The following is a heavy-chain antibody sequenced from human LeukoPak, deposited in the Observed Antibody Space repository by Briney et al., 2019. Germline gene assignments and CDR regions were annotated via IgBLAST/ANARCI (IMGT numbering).Heavy chain of an antibody. Sequence: GGSLRLSCAASGFTFKSYGMSWVRQAPGKGLEWVSVISGSGDNTNYADPVKGRFTISRDNSKNTLYVQMNSLRAEDTAVYYCANNMGYGGNSAFDTWGQGTMVTVSS. V-gene: IGHV3-23*01. J-gene: IGHJ3*02. CDR1: GFTFKSYG. CDR2: ISGSGDNT. D-gene: IGHD4-23*01. CDR3: ANNMGYGGNSAFDT.